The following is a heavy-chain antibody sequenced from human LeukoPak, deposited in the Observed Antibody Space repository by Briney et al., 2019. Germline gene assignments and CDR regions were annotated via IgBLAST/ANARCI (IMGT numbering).Heavy chain of an antibody. CDR1: GFTFSIYA. V-gene: IGHV3-23*01. CDR2: VTNSGSST. CDR3: AKEVYGGNSKTFDI. Sequence: GRSLRLSFAASGFTFSIYAMACIRQPPGNGLELSSTVTNSGSSTYYADSVKGRFTISRDNSKNTLFLQMNSLRAEDTAVYYCAKEVYGGNSKTFDIWGQGTMVTVSS. D-gene: IGHD4-23*01. J-gene: IGHJ3*02.